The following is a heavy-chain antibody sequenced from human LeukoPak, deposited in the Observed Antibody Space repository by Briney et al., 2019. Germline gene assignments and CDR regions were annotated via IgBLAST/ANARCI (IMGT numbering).Heavy chain of an antibody. CDR1: GGSISRYY. D-gene: IGHD6-19*01. CDR3: ARWYSSGWAFDY. V-gene: IGHV4-59*08. Sequence: SETLSLTCTVSGGSISRYYWSWIRQPPGKGLEWIGHIYGSGSTNYNPSLKSRVTISVDTSKNQFSLKLSSVTAADRAVYYCARWYSSGWAFDYWGQGTLVTVSS. J-gene: IGHJ4*02. CDR2: IYGSGST.